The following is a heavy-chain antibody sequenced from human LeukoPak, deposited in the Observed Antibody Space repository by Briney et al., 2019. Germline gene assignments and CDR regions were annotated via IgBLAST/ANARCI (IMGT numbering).Heavy chain of an antibody. V-gene: IGHV3-23*01. CDR2: IGASGGST. D-gene: IGHD3-9*01. J-gene: IGHJ4*02. CDR3: AKAEGYDILTGLDY. CDR1: GFAFSSQA. Sequence: GGSLRLSCAASGFAFSSQAMGWVRQAPGKGLEWVSGIGASGGSTYYADSVKGRFTISRDNSKNTLYLQMNSLRTEDTAVYYCAKAEGYDILTGLDYWGQGTLVTVSS.